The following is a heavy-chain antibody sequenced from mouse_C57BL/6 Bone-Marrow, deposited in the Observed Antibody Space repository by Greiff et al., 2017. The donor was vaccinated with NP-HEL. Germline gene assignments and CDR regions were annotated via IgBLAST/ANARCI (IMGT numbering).Heavy chain of an antibody. J-gene: IGHJ3*01. Sequence: VQLQQPGAELVKPGASVKLSCKASGYTFTSYWMQWVKQRPGQGLEWIGEIDPSDSYTNYNQKFKGKATLTVDTSSSTAYMQLSSLTSEDSAVYYCARRDTTVSPFAYWGQGTLVTVSA. D-gene: IGHD1-1*01. CDR1: GYTFTSYW. V-gene: IGHV1-50*01. CDR3: ARRDTTVSPFAY. CDR2: IDPSDSYT.